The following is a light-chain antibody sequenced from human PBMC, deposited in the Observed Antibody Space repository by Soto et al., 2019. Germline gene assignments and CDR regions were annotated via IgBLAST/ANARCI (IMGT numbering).Light chain of an antibody. J-gene: IGLJ3*02. CDR3: QTWGTGTGV. CDR1: SGHSTYA. V-gene: IGLV4-69*01. Sequence: QPVLTQSPSASASLGASVKLTCTLSSGHSTYAIAWHQQQPEKGPRYLMKLNSDGSHSKGDGIPDRFSASSSGAERYLTISSLRPEHEAAYYCQTWGTGTGVFGGGTKVTVL. CDR2: LNSDGSH.